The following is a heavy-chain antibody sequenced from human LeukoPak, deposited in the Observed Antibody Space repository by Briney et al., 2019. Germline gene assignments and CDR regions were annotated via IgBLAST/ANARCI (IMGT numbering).Heavy chain of an antibody. CDR2: VHYNGST. V-gene: IGHV4-39*07. Sequence: SETLSLTCTVSGGSVRSTSYYWGCIRQPPGKGLEWIGSVHYNGSTCYNPSLGGRVIMSIDTSKNQFSLKLTSVTAADTAMYYCARDRGVPRPYYFDQWGQGTLVTVSS. D-gene: IGHD3-10*01. J-gene: IGHJ4*02. CDR3: ARDRGVPRPYYFDQ. CDR1: GGSVRSTSYY.